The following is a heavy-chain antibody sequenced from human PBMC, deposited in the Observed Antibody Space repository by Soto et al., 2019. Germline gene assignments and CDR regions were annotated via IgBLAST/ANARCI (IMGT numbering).Heavy chain of an antibody. CDR2: IYYSGNT. CDR3: ARLGGYYQAFDQ. D-gene: IGHD3-22*01. V-gene: IGHV4-39*01. J-gene: IGHJ4*02. Sequence: SSVTLCVTCAVAGGSISSYCWGWIRQPPGKGLEWIGSIYYSGNTYYNPSLKSRVTISVDTSKNQFSLNLTSVTAADTAVYYCARLGGYYQAFDQWGQGSLVTVSS. CDR1: GGSISSYC.